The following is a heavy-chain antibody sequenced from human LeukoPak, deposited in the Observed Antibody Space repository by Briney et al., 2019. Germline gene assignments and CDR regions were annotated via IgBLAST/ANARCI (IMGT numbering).Heavy chain of an antibody. CDR2: IYHSGST. J-gene: IGHJ1*01. D-gene: IGHD6-6*01. CDR3: ARGGAARLHFQN. V-gene: IGHV4-59*01. Sequence: SETLSLTCTVSGGSISTYYWSWIRQPPGKGLEWIGYIYHSGSTNYNPSLQSRDTISVDTSKNQFSLNLNSVTAADTAVYYCARGGAARLHFQNWGQGTLVTVSS. CDR1: GGSISTYY.